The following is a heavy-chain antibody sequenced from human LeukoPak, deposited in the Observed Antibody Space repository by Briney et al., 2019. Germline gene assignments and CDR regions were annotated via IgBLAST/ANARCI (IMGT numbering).Heavy chain of an antibody. CDR1: GFTFSSYS. CDR3: ARGLPAAVEPTGY. V-gene: IGHV3-21*01. Sequence: PGRSLRLSCVASGFTFSSYSMNWVRQAPGKGLEWVSGITDNSDYLYYADSMKGRFTISRDNAKNSLYLQMNSLRAEDTAVYYCARGLPAAVEPTGYWGQGTLVTVSS. CDR2: ITDNSDYL. J-gene: IGHJ4*02. D-gene: IGHD2-2*01.